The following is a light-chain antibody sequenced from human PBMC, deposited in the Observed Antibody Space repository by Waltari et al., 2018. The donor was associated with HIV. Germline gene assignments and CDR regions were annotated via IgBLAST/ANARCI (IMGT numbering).Light chain of an antibody. CDR3: QSWDSSYVV. CDR2: QNS. CDR1: RLASKY. J-gene: IGLJ3*02. V-gene: IGLV3-1*01. Sequence: SYELTQPPSVSVSPGQTASITCSGERLASKYVSWYQQKPGQSPVLVIDQNSGRPSGIPERFSGSKSGNTATLTISGTQAMDEADFYCQSWDSSYVVFGGGTKLIVL.